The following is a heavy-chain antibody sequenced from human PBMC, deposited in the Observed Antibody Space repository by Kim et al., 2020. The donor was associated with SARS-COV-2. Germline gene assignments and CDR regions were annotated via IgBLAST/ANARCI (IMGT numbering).Heavy chain of an antibody. V-gene: IGHV3-33*05. CDR3: AKDHRLVRGESGGMDV. D-gene: IGHD3-10*01. Sequence: GGSLRLSCAASGFTFSSYGMHWVRQAAGKGLEWVAVISYDGSNKYYTDSVKGRFTISRDNSKNTLYLQMNSLRAEDTAVYYCAKDHRLVRGESGGMDVWGQGTTVTVSS. J-gene: IGHJ6*02. CDR2: ISYDGSNK. CDR1: GFTFSSYG.